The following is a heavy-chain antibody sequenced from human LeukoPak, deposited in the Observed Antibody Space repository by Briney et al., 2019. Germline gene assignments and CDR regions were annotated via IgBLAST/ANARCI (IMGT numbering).Heavy chain of an antibody. CDR3: ARGYYFDY. Sequence: GGSLRLSCAASGFTFSNAWMSWVRQAPGKGLEWVANIKQDGSEEYYVDSVKGRFTISRDNAKNSLYLQMNSLRAEDTAVYYCARGYYFDYWGQGTLVTVSS. CDR2: IKQDGSEE. CDR1: GFTFSNAW. V-gene: IGHV3-7*01. J-gene: IGHJ4*02.